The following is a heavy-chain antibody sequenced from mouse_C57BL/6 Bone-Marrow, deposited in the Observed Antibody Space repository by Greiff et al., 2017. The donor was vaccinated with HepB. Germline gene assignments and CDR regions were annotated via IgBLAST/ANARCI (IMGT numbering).Heavy chain of an antibody. CDR1: GISITTGNYR. Sequence: EVQLQQSGPGLVKPSQTVFLTCTVTGISITTGNYRWSWIRQFPGNKLEWIGYIYYSGTITYNPSLTSRTTITRDTPKNQFFLEMNSLTAEDTATYYCARDSNYGSSYDYYAMDYWGQGTSVTVSS. CDR3: ARDSNYGSSYDYYAMDY. CDR2: IYYSGTI. J-gene: IGHJ4*01. V-gene: IGHV3-5*01. D-gene: IGHD1-1*01.